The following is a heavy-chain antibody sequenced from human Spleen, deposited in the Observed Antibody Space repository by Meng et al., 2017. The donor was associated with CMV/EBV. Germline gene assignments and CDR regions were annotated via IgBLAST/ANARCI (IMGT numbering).Heavy chain of an antibody. CDR2: INHSGSN. D-gene: IGHD3-10*01. CDR1: GGSFSGYY. V-gene: IGHV4-34*01. CDR3: ARVRRGRFDP. Sequence: LTCAVYGGSFSGYYWSWIRQHPGKGLEEIGEINHSGSNNYNPSLKSRVTISVDTSKNQFSLKLSSVTAADTDVYYCARVRRGRFDPWGQGTLVTVSS. J-gene: IGHJ5*02.